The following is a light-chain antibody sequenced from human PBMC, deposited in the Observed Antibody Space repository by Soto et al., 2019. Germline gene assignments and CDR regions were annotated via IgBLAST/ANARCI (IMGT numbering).Light chain of an antibody. Sequence: DIPMTQSPSSLSVSIGDRVTITCRSSQSIGVYLNWYQKKPGTPPKLLIYAASNLQSGVPSRFIGRGSGTDFTLTISSLQPEDFASYYCQQTYRIPYTFGQGTKLEI. CDR2: AAS. CDR1: QSIGVY. CDR3: QQTYRIPYT. J-gene: IGKJ2*01. V-gene: IGKV1-39*01.